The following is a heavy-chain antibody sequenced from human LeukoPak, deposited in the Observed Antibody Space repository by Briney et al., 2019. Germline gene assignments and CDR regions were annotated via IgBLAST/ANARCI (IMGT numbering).Heavy chain of an antibody. D-gene: IGHD3-9*01. CDR2: ISSSSSSI. J-gene: IGHJ6*02. CDR3: AMLSGVLRYFDRSGGMDV. Sequence: GGSLRLSCAASGFTSSSYSMNWVRQAPGKGLEWVSYISSSSSSIYYADSVKGRFTISRDNAKNSLYLQMNSLRDEDTAVYYCAMLSGVLRYFDRSGGMDVWGQGTTVTVSS. V-gene: IGHV3-48*02. CDR1: GFTSSSYS.